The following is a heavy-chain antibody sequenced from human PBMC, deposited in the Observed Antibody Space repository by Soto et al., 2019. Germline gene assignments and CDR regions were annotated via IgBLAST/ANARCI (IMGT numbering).Heavy chain of an antibody. J-gene: IGHJ5*02. Sequence: QVQLQESGPGLVKPSETLSLTCTVSGGSLSSYYWTWIRQSPGKGLEWIGYVYFSGNTNYNPSLKSRVTISIDTSKNQFSLRLASVPAADTAFYYCGSVRPSGYVLSWGQGTLVTVSS. CDR1: GGSLSSYY. D-gene: IGHD6-25*01. CDR3: GSVRPSGYVLS. CDR2: VYFSGNT. V-gene: IGHV4-59*01.